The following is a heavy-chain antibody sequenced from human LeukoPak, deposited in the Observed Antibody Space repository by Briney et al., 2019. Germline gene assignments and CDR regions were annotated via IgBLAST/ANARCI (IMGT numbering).Heavy chain of an antibody. J-gene: IGHJ4*02. Sequence: SETLSLTCTVSGASFSCGDQYWNWIRQSPGKGLEWIGSIHPSGTLYNNPSLESRVTMSMDTSKNQFSLNLNSVTAADTAVYFCSRGLDSRKLGYWGQGTLVTVSS. D-gene: IGHD3-22*01. CDR2: IHPSGTL. CDR3: SRGLDSRKLGY. CDR1: GASFSCGDQY. V-gene: IGHV4-31*03.